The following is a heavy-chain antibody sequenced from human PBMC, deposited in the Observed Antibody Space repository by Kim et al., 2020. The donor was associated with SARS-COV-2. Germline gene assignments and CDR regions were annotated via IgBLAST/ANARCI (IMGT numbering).Heavy chain of an antibody. CDR2: INHSGST. D-gene: IGHD6-19*01. CDR3: ANGVAVAAKGGFDY. CDR1: GGSFSGYY. V-gene: IGHV4-34*01. J-gene: IGHJ4*02. Sequence: SETLSLTCAVYGGSFSGYYWSWIRQPPGNGLEWIGEINHSGSTNYNPSLKSRVTISVDTSKNQFSLKLSSVTAADTAVYYCANGVAVAAKGGFDYWGQGTLVTVSS.